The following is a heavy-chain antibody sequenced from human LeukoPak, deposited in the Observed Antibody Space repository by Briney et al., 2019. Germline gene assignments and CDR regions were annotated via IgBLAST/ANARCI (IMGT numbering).Heavy chain of an antibody. V-gene: IGHV2-5*01. J-gene: IGHJ4*02. CDR2: IYWNDDK. CDR3: ARRHPMRYFDY. Sequence: ESGPTLVKPTQTLTLTCTFSGFSLSTSGVGVGWIRQPPGKALEWLALIYWNDDKRYSPSLKSRLTITKDTSKNQVVLTMTNMDPVDTATYCCARRHPMRYFDYWGQGTLVTVSS. CDR1: GFSLSTSGVG.